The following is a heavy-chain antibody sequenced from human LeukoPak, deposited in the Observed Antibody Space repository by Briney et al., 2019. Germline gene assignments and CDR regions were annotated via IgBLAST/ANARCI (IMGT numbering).Heavy chain of an antibody. CDR1: GYTFTSYG. Sequence: ASVKVSCKASGYTFTSYGISWVRQAPGQGLEWMGWISAYNGNTNYAQKLQGRVTITTDTSKSTAYMELRSLRSDDTAVYYCARGEVCSSTSCSIDYWGQGTLVTVSS. CDR3: ARGEVCSSTSCSIDY. J-gene: IGHJ4*02. D-gene: IGHD2-2*01. CDR2: ISAYNGNT. V-gene: IGHV1-18*01.